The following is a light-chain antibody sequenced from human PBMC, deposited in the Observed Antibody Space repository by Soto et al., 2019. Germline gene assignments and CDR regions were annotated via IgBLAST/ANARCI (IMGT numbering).Light chain of an antibody. CDR3: QQYGRSWT. J-gene: IGKJ1*01. CDR1: QSVTSSL. Sequence: EIVLTQSPGTLSLFPGERATLSCRASQSVTSSLLAWYQHTPGQAPRLLIYGASIRATGIPDRFSGSGSGTDFTLTISRLEPEYFAVYYCQQYGRSWTFGQGTKVEIK. CDR2: GAS. V-gene: IGKV3-20*01.